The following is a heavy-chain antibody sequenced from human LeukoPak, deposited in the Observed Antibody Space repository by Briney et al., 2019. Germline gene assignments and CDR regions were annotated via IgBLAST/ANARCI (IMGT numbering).Heavy chain of an antibody. CDR3: ARDLYDYVWGSYRADGNGGDY. V-gene: IGHV1-2*02. Sequence: ASVKVSCKASGYNFTDYYIHWIRQAPGQGLEWMGWINPNSGGTNYAQKFQGRVTMTRDTSISTAYMELSRLRSDDTAVYYCARDLYDYVWGSYRADGNGGDYWGQGTLVTVSS. CDR2: INPNSGGT. D-gene: IGHD3-16*02. CDR1: GYNFTDYY. J-gene: IGHJ4*02.